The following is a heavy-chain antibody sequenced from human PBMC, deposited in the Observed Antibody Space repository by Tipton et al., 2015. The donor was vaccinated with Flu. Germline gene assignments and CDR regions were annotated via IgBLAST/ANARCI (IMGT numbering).Heavy chain of an antibody. Sequence: SLRLSCAASGFTFDDYAMHWVRQAPGKGLEWVSGISWNSGSIGYADSVKGRFTISRDNAKNSLYLQMNSLRAEDTALYYCARGHIVLMVYAMGGDAFDIWGQGTMVTVSS. V-gene: IGHV3-9*01. J-gene: IGHJ3*02. D-gene: IGHD2-8*01. CDR2: ISWNSGSI. CDR1: GFTFDDYA. CDR3: ARGHIVLMVYAMGGDAFDI.